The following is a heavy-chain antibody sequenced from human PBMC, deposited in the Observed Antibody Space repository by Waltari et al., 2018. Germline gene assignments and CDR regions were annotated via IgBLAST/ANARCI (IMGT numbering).Heavy chain of an antibody. V-gene: IGHV1-69-2*01. D-gene: IGHD3-10*01. Sequence: EVQLVQSGAEVKKPGATVKISCKASGYTFTDYYRHWVQQAPGKGLEWMGRVDPEDGKTIYAEKSQGRVTITADTSTDTAYMELSSLRSEDTAVYYCATDRGVRGVTNDYWGQGTLVTVSS. CDR3: ATDRGVRGVTNDY. CDR1: GYTFTDYY. CDR2: VDPEDGKT. J-gene: IGHJ4*02.